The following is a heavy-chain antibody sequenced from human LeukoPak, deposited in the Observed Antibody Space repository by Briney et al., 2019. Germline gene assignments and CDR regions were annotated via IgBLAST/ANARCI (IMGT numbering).Heavy chain of an antibody. D-gene: IGHD3-10*01. CDR1: GFTFSSYW. J-gene: IGHJ5*02. V-gene: IGHV3-7*02. CDR2: IKQDGSEK. CDR3: AVPLWAGEQVRFDP. Sequence: GGSLRLSCAASGFTFSSYWMGWVRQAPGKGLEWVANIKQDGSEKYYVDSVKGRFTISRDNAKNSLYLQMSSLRVEDTAVYYCAVPLWAGEQVRFDPWGQGTLVTVPS.